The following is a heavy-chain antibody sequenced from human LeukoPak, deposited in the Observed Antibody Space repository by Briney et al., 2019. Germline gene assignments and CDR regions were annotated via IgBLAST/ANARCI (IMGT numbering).Heavy chain of an antibody. J-gene: IGHJ4*02. CDR3: ARVHFSSSPYFDY. V-gene: IGHV3-33*01. D-gene: IGHD6-6*01. CDR1: GFTFSYYG. Sequence: PGGSLRLSCAASGFTFSYYGMHWVRRAPGKGLEWVAVIWYDGSNKYYADSVKGRFTISRDNSKNTLYLQMNSLRAEDTAVYYCARVHFSSSPYFDYWGQGTLVTVSS. CDR2: IWYDGSNK.